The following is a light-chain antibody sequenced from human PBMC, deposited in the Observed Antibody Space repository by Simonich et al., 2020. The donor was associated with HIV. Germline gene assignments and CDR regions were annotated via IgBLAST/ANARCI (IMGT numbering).Light chain of an antibody. Sequence: DIVMTQSPDSLAVSLGERATINCKSSQRVLYSSNNKNYLAWYQQKPGQPPKLLIYWASTRKSGVPDRLSGSGSGTDFSLTISTLQAEDVAVYYCQQYYTTPPTFGGGTKVEIK. CDR3: QQYYTTPPT. J-gene: IGKJ4*01. V-gene: IGKV4-1*01. CDR1: QRVLYSSNNKNY. CDR2: WAS.